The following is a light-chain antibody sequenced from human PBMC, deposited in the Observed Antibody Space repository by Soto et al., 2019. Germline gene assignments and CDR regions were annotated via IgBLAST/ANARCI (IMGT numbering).Light chain of an antibody. Sequence: DIQMTQSPSTLSASEGDRVTVTCRASQSINNWLAWYQQKPGKAPKLLISKASNLKSGVPSRFSGTGSGTDFTLTISSLQPDDFASYYCQQYDSYPFTFGGGTKVEI. V-gene: IGKV1-5*03. CDR1: QSINNW. J-gene: IGKJ4*01. CDR3: QQYDSYPFT. CDR2: KAS.